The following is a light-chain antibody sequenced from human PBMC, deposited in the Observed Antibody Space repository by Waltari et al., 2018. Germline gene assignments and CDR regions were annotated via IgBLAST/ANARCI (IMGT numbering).Light chain of an antibody. V-gene: IGKV1-8*01. Sequence: DRVTITCRASQGISSYLAWYQQKPGKAPKLLIYGASTLQSGVPSRFSGRGSGTDFTLTISCLQSEDFATYYCQQYHNYPFFGGGTRVEIK. CDR2: GAS. CDR1: QGISSY. CDR3: QQYHNYPF. J-gene: IGKJ4*01.